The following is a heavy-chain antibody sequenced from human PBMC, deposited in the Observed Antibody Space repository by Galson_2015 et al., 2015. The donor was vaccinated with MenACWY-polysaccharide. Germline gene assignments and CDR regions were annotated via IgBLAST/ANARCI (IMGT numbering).Heavy chain of an antibody. CDR1: GYTFTSYG. J-gene: IGHJ4*02. CDR3: ARANRNYYDSKECYFDC. D-gene: IGHD3-22*01. CDR2: ISAYNGDT. Sequence: SVKVSCKASGYTFTSYGISWVRQAPGQGLEWMGWISAYNGDTNYAQKLQGRVTMTTDTSTSTAYKELGSLRSDDTAVYYCARANRNYYDSKECYFDCWGQGTLVTVSS. V-gene: IGHV1-18*01.